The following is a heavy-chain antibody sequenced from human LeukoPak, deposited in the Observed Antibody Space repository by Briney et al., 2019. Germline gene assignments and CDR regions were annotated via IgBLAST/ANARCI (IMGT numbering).Heavy chain of an antibody. J-gene: IGHJ4*02. Sequence: KPSETLSLTCTVSGGSISSSSYYWGWIRQPPGKGLEWIGSIYYSGSTYYNPSLKSRVTISVDTSKNQFSLKLSSVTAADTAVYYGARDYCSSTSCYAFDYWGQGTLVTVSS. D-gene: IGHD2-2*01. CDR1: GGSISSSSYY. V-gene: IGHV4-39*07. CDR3: ARDYCSSTSCYAFDY. CDR2: IYYSGST.